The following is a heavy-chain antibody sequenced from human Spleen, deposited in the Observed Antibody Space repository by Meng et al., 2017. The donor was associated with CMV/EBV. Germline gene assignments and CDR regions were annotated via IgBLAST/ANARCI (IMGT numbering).Heavy chain of an antibody. Sequence: GESLKISCAASGFTFSSYAMHWVRQAPGKGLEWVAVISYDGSNKYYADSVKGRFTISRDNSKNTLYLQMNSLRAEDTAVYYCARAGAAATSLDYWGQGTPVTVSS. V-gene: IGHV3-30-3*01. CDR3: ARAGAAATSLDY. CDR2: ISYDGSNK. D-gene: IGHD2-2*01. CDR1: GFTFSSYA. J-gene: IGHJ4*02.